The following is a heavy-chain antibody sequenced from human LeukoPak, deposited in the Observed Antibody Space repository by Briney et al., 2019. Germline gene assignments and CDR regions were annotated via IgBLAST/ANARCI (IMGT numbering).Heavy chain of an antibody. Sequence: GASVNLSCNASGYTFTSYSISWVRQPPAQGLEWMGWISTYNGNTNYAQKLHVRVTMTTDTSTSTDYMELRSLRSDDTAVYECARGRYYYGSGSYYPKGFDYWGQGTLVTVSS. CDR3: ARGRYYYGSGSYYPKGFDY. CDR1: GYTFTSYS. CDR2: ISTYNGNT. D-gene: IGHD3-10*01. J-gene: IGHJ4*02. V-gene: IGHV1-18*01.